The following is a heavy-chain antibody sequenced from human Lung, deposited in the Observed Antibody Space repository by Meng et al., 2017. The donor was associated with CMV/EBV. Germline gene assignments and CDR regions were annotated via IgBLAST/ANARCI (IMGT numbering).Heavy chain of an antibody. CDR2: IPHRGSS. Sequence: QLRGLGPAMVKPSATLSLTCAVSGDSITNHNWWAWVRQPPGKGLEWIGEIPHRGSSAYNPSLKSRVSMSIDKSKNQFSLKLTSVTAADTAVYHCLRRSGGSVWGQGTLVTVSS. CDR3: LRRSGGSV. CDR1: GDSITNHNW. D-gene: IGHD3-10*01. J-gene: IGHJ1*01. V-gene: IGHV4-4*02.